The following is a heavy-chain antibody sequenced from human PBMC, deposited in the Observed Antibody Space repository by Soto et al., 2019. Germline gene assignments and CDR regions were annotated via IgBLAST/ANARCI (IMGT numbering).Heavy chain of an antibody. Sequence: SETLSLTCTVSGGSISSSAWSWIRQPPGRGLEGIGYIYNNGRTDYNPSLKSRVTISVDTSKNHFSLKLSSVTPADTAGYYCARARFCTSTSCYHYFDFWGQGTLVTVSS. V-gene: IGHV4-59*01. D-gene: IGHD2-2*01. CDR2: IYNNGRT. CDR1: GGSISSSA. CDR3: ARARFCTSTSCYHYFDF. J-gene: IGHJ4*02.